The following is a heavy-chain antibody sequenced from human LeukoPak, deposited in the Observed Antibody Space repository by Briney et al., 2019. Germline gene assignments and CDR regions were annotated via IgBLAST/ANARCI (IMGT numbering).Heavy chain of an antibody. Sequence: GGSLRLSCAAPGFILNNYGMHWVRQVPGKGLEWVAYIRYDGSNEYNRDSVKGRLTISRDNSKNMVYLQMNSLRADDTAVYYCAKDLGITMIRGAMEFDPWAQGTLVTVSS. J-gene: IGHJ5*02. CDR3: AKDLGITMIRGAMEFDP. D-gene: IGHD3-10*01. V-gene: IGHV3-30*02. CDR2: IRYDGSNE. CDR1: GFILNNYG.